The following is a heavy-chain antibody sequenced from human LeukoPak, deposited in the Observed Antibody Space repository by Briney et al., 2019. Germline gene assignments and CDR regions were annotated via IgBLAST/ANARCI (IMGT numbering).Heavy chain of an antibody. CDR1: VFTFSSSA. V-gene: IGHV3-23*01. CDR2: ITGSGGST. J-gene: IGHJ2*01. D-gene: IGHD1-26*01. CDR3: AKKRVGSYAIYFDL. Sequence: GGSLRLSCAASVFTFSSSAMSWVRQAPGKGLEWVSGITGSGGSTYYADSVKGRFTISRDNSKNTLYLQMNSLRAEDTAVYYCAKKRVGSYAIYFDLWGRGTLDTVSS.